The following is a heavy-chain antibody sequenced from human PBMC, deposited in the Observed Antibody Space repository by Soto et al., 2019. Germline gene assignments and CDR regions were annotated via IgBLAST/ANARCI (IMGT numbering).Heavy chain of an antibody. CDR2: ISSNGGST. J-gene: IGHJ5*02. CDR1: GFTFSSYA. D-gene: IGHD6-19*01. V-gene: IGHV3-64D*08. Sequence: GSLRLSCSASGFTFSSYAMHWVRQAPGKGLEYVSAISSNGGSTYYADSVKGRFTTSRDNSKNTLYLQMSSLRAEDTAVYYCVKTAVAGTDPWGQGTLVTVSS. CDR3: VKTAVAGTDP.